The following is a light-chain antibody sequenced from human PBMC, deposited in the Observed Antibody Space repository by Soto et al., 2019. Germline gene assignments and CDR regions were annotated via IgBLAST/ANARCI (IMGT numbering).Light chain of an antibody. CDR1: QSISNW. CDR3: QQYNSYSGLT. CDR2: KAS. Sequence: DLQMTQSPSTLSASVGDRVTITCRASQSISNWLAWYQQKPGKAPKLLIYKASSLESGVPSRFSGSGSGTEFTLTISSLQPDDFATYYCQQYNSYSGLTFGGGTKVEIK. V-gene: IGKV1-5*03. J-gene: IGKJ4*01.